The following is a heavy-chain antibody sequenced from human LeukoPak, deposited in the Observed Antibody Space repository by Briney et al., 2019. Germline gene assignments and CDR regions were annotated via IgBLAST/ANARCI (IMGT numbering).Heavy chain of an antibody. V-gene: IGHV3-23*01. CDR2: ISGSGGST. CDR1: GFTFSSYA. J-gene: IGHJ4*02. Sequence: PGGSLRLSCAASGFTFSSYAMSWVRQAPGKGLEWVSAISGSGGSTYYADSVKGRSTISRDNSKNTLYLQMNSLRAEDTAVYYCAKVGGYCSSTSCSDYWGQGTLVTVSS. CDR3: AKVGGYCSSTSCSDY. D-gene: IGHD2-2*01.